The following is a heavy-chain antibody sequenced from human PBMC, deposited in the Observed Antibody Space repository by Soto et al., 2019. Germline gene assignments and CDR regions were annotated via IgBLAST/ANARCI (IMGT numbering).Heavy chain of an antibody. D-gene: IGHD6-13*01. J-gene: IGHJ2*01. V-gene: IGHV4-39*01. CDR2: IYYSGST. CDR3: ARHLGSIAAAVDGSHWYFDL. CDR1: GGSISSSSYY. Sequence: QLQLQESGPGLVKPSETLSLTCTVSGGSISSSSYYWGWIRQPPGKGLEWIGSIYYSGSTYYNPSLKSRVTISVDTSKNQFSLKLSSVTAADTAVYYCARHLGSIAAAVDGSHWYFDLWGRGTLVTVSS.